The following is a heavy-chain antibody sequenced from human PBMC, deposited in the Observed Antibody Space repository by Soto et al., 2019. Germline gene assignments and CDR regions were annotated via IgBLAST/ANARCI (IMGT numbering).Heavy chain of an antibody. CDR2: ISSSSSTI. J-gene: IGHJ4*02. D-gene: IGHD3-22*01. CDR1: GFTFSSYS. Sequence: EVQLVESGEGLVQPGGSLRLSCAASGFTFSSYSMNWVRQAPGKGLEWVSYISSSSSTIYYADSVKGRFTISRDNAKNSLYLQMNSLRAEDTAVYYCARDRTYYYDSSGYYYVGYFDYWGQGTLVTVSS. CDR3: ARDRTYYYDSSGYYYVGYFDY. V-gene: IGHV3-48*01.